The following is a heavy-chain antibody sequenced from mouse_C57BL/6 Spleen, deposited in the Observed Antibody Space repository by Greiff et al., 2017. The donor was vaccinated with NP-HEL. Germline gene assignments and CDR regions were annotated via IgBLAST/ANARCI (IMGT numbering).Heavy chain of an antibody. CDR1: GFTFNTYA. J-gene: IGHJ4*01. Sequence: EVQRVESGGGLVQPKGSLKLSCAASGFTFNTYAMHWVRQAPGKGLEWVARIRSKSSNYATYYADSVKDRFTISRDDSQSMLYLQMNNLKTEDTAMYYCTTTVVTRYAMDYWGQGTSVTVSS. D-gene: IGHD1-1*01. V-gene: IGHV10-3*01. CDR3: TTTVVTRYAMDY. CDR2: IRSKSSNYAT.